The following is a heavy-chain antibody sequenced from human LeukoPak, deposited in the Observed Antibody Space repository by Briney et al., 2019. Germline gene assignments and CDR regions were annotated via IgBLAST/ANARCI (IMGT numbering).Heavy chain of an antibody. CDR2: INHSGST. V-gene: IGHV4-34*01. CDR3: ARHLVRRGSYYRTYLYYFDY. Sequence: PSETLSLTCAVYGGSFSGYYWSWIRQPPGKGLEWIGEINHSGSTNYNPSLKSRVTISVDTSKNQFSLKLSSVTAADTAVYYCARHLVRRGSYYRTYLYYFDYWGQGTLVTVSS. CDR1: GGSFSGYY. D-gene: IGHD1-26*01. J-gene: IGHJ4*02.